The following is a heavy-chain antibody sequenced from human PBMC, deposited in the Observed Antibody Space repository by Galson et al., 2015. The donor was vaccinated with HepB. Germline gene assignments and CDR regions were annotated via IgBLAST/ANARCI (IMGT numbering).Heavy chain of an antibody. J-gene: IGHJ4*02. Sequence: SVKVSCTASGYSFTSHDINWVRQATGQGLEWMGWMSVNNGNTGYAQTFQGRVTMTMNTSISTAYMELFSLRSEDTAVYYCARTTYFDNWGQGTLVTVSS. CDR1: GYSFTSHD. V-gene: IGHV1-8*01. CDR3: ARTTYFDN. CDR2: MSVNNGNT. D-gene: IGHD1-1*01.